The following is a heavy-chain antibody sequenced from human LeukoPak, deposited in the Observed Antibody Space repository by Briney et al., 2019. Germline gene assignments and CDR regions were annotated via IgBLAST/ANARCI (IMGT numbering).Heavy chain of an antibody. J-gene: IGHJ4*02. D-gene: IGHD3-10*01. CDR2: INYSGST. V-gene: IGHV4-39*01. Sequence: SETLSLTCTVSGVSVSSTTYFWSWIRQSPGKGLEWIASINYSGSTYYNPSLKSRVTISVDTSENQFSLKLSSVTAADTAVYYCARYVVYGSGKYYFDYWGQGTLVTVSS. CDR1: GVSVSSTTYF. CDR3: ARYVVYGSGKYYFDY.